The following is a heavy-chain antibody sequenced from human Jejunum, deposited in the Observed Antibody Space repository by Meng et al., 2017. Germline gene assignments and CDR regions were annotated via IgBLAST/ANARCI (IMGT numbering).Heavy chain of an antibody. CDR3: ARGVGDIRFGFDY. CDR1: GASISSTTL. Sequence: VHLQQACPRLGTLSRTRALPCDVSGASISSTTLWEWLRPPAGKGREWFGEIFHSGGSNFNQSLKSRVSISLDKSKYQFSLTLNSVTAADTAVDYCARGVGDIRFGFDYWGQGILVTVSS. V-gene: IGHV4-4*02. CDR2: IFHSGGS. J-gene: IGHJ4*02. D-gene: IGHD3-16*01.